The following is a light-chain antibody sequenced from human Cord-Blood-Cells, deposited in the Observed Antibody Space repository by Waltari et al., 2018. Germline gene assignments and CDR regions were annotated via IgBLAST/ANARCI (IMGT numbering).Light chain of an antibody. CDR1: SSDVGRYNL. J-gene: IGLJ3*02. Sequence: QSALTQPASVSGSPGQSITISCTGTSSDVGRYNLVSWYQQHPGKAPKLMIYEVSKRPSGVSNRFSGSKSGNTASLTISGLKAEDEADYYCCSYAGSSTWVFGGGTKLTVL. CDR2: EVS. CDR3: CSYAGSSTWV. V-gene: IGLV2-23*02.